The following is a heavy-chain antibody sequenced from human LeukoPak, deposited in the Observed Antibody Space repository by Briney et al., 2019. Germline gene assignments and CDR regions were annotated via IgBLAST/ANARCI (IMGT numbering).Heavy chain of an antibody. CDR1: RFTFSSYG. V-gene: IGHV3-30*02. J-gene: IGHJ6*03. Sequence: GGSLRLSCAASRFTFSSYGMHWVRQAPGKGLEWVTFILYDASYTYYADSVKGRFTISRDNSKYTLYLQMNSLRPEDTAVYYCVKGSGNPSYYYYYYMDVWGKGTTVTVSS. CDR3: VKGSGNPSYYYYYYMDV. D-gene: IGHD1-1*01. CDR2: ILYDASYT.